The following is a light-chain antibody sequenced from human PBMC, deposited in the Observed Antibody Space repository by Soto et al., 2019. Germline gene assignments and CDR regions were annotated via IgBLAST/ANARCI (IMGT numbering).Light chain of an antibody. CDR3: QQTYSFPST. J-gene: IGKJ3*01. CDR2: AAS. Sequence: DIQMTQSPSSVSASIGDRVTITCRASQGIGSWLAWYQQKPAKAPKLLIYAASTLQSGVPSRFSGSGSGTDFTLTISSLQPEDFATYYCQQTYSFPSTFGPGTKVDIK. CDR1: QGIGSW. V-gene: IGKV1-12*02.